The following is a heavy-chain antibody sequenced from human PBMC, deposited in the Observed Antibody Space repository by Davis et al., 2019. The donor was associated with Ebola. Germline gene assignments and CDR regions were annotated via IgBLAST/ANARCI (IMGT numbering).Heavy chain of an antibody. CDR2: ISSSSSYI. V-gene: IGHV3-21*01. D-gene: IGHD7-27*01. Sequence: GESLKISCAASGFTLSSHSMNWVRQAPGKGLEWVSSISSSSSYIYYADSVKGRFTISKDNAKNSLYLQMNSLRGEDTAVYYCARELGLTGDGAGGDYWGQGTLVTVSS. J-gene: IGHJ4*02. CDR1: GFTLSSHS. CDR3: ARELGLTGDGAGGDY.